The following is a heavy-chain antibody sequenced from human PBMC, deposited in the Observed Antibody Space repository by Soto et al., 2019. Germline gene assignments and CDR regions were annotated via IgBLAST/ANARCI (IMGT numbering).Heavy chain of an antibody. J-gene: IGHJ4*02. D-gene: IGHD3-10*01. V-gene: IGHV1-2*02. CDR1: GYTFTGYY. Sequence: QVQLVQSGAEVKKPGASVTVSCKASGYTFTGYYVHWVRQAPGQGLEWMGWINSYSGGTNYAQKFKGRVTMTRDTSISTAYTDLTRLTSDDTAVYYCARGRTTGVDYWGQGTLVTVSS. CDR3: ARGRTTGVDY. CDR2: INSYSGGT.